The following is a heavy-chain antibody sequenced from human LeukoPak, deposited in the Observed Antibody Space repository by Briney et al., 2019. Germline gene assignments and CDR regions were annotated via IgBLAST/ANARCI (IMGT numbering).Heavy chain of an antibody. CDR3: AKTYCSGGSCYGTRGPWFDP. CDR2: ISGSGGST. J-gene: IGHJ5*02. Sequence: GGSLRLSCAASGFTFSSYAMSWVRQAPGKGLEWVSAISGSGGSTYYADSVKGRFTISRDNSKNTLYPQMNSLRAEDTAVYYCAKTYCSGGSCYGTRGPWFDPWGQGTLVTVSS. CDR1: GFTFSSYA. D-gene: IGHD2-15*01. V-gene: IGHV3-23*01.